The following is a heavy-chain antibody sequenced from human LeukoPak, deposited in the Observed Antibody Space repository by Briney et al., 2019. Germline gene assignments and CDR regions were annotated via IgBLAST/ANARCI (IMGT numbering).Heavy chain of an antibody. CDR3: ARAYYGSGSYPPGYYYMDV. J-gene: IGHJ6*03. Sequence: ASVKVSCKASGGTFSSYAISWVRQAPGQGLEWMGGIIPIFGTANYAQKFQGRVTITADESTSTAYMELSSLRSEDTAVYYCARAYYGSGSYPPGYYYMDVWGKGTTVTVSS. V-gene: IGHV1-69*01. D-gene: IGHD3-10*01. CDR2: IIPIFGTA. CDR1: GGTFSSYA.